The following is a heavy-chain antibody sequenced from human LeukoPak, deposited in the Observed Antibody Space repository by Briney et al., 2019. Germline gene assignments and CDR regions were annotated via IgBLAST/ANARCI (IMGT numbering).Heavy chain of an antibody. CDR1: GFMLSSYW. J-gene: IGHJ3*02. D-gene: IGHD3-9*01. Sequence: GGSLRLSCAASGFMLSSYWMSWVRQAPGKGLEWVANIKQDGSEKYYVDSVKGRFTISRDNAKNSLYLQMNSLSAEDTAVYYCAKDRPLRYFDWSDIWGQGTMVTVSS. V-gene: IGHV3-7*01. CDR3: AKDRPLRYFDWSDI. CDR2: IKQDGSEK.